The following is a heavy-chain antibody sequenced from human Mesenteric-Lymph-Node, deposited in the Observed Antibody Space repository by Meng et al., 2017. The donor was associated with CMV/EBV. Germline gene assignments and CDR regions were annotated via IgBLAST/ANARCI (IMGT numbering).Heavy chain of an antibody. D-gene: IGHD3-16*01. V-gene: IGHV3-7*01. CDR2: IKQDGSEK. J-gene: IGHJ3*02. CDR1: GFTFSDYW. CDR3: AKLWDPEAFDI. Sequence: GESLKISCAASGFTFSDYWMSWVRQAPGKGLEWVANIKQDGSEKHYLGSVKGRFTISRDNSKNTLYLQMNSLRAEDTAVYYCAKLWDPEAFDIWGQGTMVTVSS.